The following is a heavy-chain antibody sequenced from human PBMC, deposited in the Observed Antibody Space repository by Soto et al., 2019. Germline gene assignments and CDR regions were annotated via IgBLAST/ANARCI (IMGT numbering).Heavy chain of an antibody. CDR3: AAMSILAGNAFDL. V-gene: IGHV4-61*03. CDR2: VYYTGAT. CDR1: GVSVTNSNYY. D-gene: IGHD3-9*01. J-gene: IGHJ3*01. Sequence: SETLSLTCPVSGVSVTNSNYYWSWIRQSPGKGLEWIGYVYYTGATNYTSSLKSRVTISVDTSKNHFSLQLNSVIPAVTAVYSRAAMSILAGNAFDLLCGGTMVT.